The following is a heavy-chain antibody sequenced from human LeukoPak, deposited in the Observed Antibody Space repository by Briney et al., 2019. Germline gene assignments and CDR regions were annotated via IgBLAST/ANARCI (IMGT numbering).Heavy chain of an antibody. CDR3: AKGRGYSGYD. Sequence: GGSLRLSCAASGFTFSSYAMSWVRQAPGKGLEGVSAISGSGGSTYYAGSVTGRFTISRDNSKNTLYLQMNSLRAEDTAVYYCAKGRGYSGYDWGQGTLVTVSS. J-gene: IGHJ4*02. D-gene: IGHD5-12*01. CDR1: GFTFSSYA. V-gene: IGHV3-23*01. CDR2: ISGSGGST.